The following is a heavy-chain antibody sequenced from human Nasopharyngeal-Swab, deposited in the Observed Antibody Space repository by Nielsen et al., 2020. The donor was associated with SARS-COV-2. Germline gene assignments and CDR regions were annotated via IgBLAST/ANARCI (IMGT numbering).Heavy chain of an antibody. J-gene: IGHJ4*02. V-gene: IGHV3-48*02. Sequence: GESLKISCAASGFTFSSYSMNWVRQAPGKGLEWVSYISSSSSTIYYADSVKGRFTISRDNAKNSLYLQMNSVRDEDTAVYYCARDKEHGYFDYWGQGTLVTVSS. CDR3: ARDKEHGYFDY. D-gene: IGHD1/OR15-1a*01. CDR1: GFTFSSYS. CDR2: ISSSSSTI.